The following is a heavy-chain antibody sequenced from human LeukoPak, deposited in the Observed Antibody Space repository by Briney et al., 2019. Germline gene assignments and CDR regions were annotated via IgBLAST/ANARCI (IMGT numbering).Heavy chain of an antibody. CDR2: ISYDGSNK. D-gene: IGHD3-9*01. Sequence: PGRSLRLSCAASGFTFSSYAMHWVRQAPGKGLEGVAVISYDGSNKYYADSVKGRVTISRDNSKNTLYLQMNSLRAEDTAVYYCARGVRYFDWLSQATNTLVDYWGQGTLVTVSS. V-gene: IGHV3-30*04. CDR1: GFTFSSYA. CDR3: ARGVRYFDWLSQATNTLVDY. J-gene: IGHJ4*02.